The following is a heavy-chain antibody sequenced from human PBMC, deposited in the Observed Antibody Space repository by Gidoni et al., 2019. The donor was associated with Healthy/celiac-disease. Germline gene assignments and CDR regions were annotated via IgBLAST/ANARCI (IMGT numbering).Heavy chain of an antibody. CDR3: ARSDSSGYLYWYFDL. V-gene: IGHV1-2*02. Sequence: QVQLVQSGAEVKKPGASVKVSCKASGYTFTGYYMHWVRQAPGQGLEWMGWINPNSGGTNYAQKFQGRVTMTRDTSISTAYMELSRLRSDDTAVYYCARSDSSGYLYWYFDLWGRGTLVTVSS. D-gene: IGHD3-22*01. CDR2: INPNSGGT. J-gene: IGHJ2*01. CDR1: GYTFTGYY.